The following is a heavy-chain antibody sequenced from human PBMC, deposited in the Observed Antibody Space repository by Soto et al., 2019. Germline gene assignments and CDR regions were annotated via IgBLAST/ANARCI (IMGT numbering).Heavy chain of an antibody. CDR3: AKEYDY. Sequence: GGSLRLSCAASRFTFSSYGMHWVRQAPGKGLEWVAVISYDGSNKYYADSVKGRFTISRDNSKNTLHLQMNSLRAEDTAVYYCAKEYDYWGQGTLVTVSS. CDR2: ISYDGSNK. V-gene: IGHV3-30*18. J-gene: IGHJ4*02. CDR1: RFTFSSYG.